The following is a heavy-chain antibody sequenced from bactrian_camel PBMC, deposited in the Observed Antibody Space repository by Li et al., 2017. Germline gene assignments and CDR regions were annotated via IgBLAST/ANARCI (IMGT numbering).Heavy chain of an antibody. V-gene: IGHV3S31*01. J-gene: IGHJ4*01. CDR1: GLTFSAAA. D-gene: IGHD3*01. CDR3: AKGPRSDCYSQSWCSYEHNY. CDR2: INIGGIKT. Sequence: VQLVESGGGLVQPGGSLRLSCAASGLTFSAAAMSWVRQAPGKGLEWVSAINIGGIKTYYSDSVKGRFTISRDNAKNTLYLQLNSLESEDTAMYYCAKGPRSDCYSQSWCSYEHNYWGQGTQVTVS.